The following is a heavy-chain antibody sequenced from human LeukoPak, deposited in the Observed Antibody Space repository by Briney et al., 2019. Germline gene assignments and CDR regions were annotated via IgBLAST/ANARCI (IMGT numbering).Heavy chain of an antibody. CDR3: ARDHRYYYDSSGYYGYYYYYGMDV. D-gene: IGHD3-22*01. CDR2: IKQDGSEK. Sequence: QPGGSLRLSCEASGFPFSTFWMIWVRQAPGKGLEWVANIKQDGSEKYYVDSVKGRFTISRDNAKNSLYLQMNSLRAEDTAVHYCARDHRYYYDSSGYYGYYYYYGMDVWGQGTTVTVSS. V-gene: IGHV3-7*01. J-gene: IGHJ6*02. CDR1: GFPFSTFW.